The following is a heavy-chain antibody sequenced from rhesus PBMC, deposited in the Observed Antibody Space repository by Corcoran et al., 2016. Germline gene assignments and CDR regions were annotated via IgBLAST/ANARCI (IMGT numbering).Heavy chain of an antibody. CDR2: IDSNSESN. CDR3: ARAGYYGSGYYDY. CDR1: GGTISSGYCY. V-gene: IGHV4S12*01. J-gene: IGHJ4*01. D-gene: IGHD3-28*01. Sequence: QVQLQESGPGVVKPSETLSLTCAVSGGTISSGYCYWSWIRQPPGKGLEWIGGIDSNSESNNYNPSLKSRVTISKDTSKNQFSLKLSSVTATDTAVYYCARAGYYGSGYYDYWGQGVLVTVSS.